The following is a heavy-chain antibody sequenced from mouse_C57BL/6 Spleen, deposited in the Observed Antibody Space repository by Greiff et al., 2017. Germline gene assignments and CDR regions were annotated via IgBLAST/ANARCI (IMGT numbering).Heavy chain of an antibody. CDR1: GYTFTDYY. J-gene: IGHJ2*01. Sequence: EVQLQQSGPELVKPGASVKISCKASGYTFTDYYMNWVKQSHGKSLEWIGDINPNNGGTSYNQKFKGKATLTVDKSSSTAYMELRSLTSEDSAVYYCARRHYGSSPYYFDYWGQGTTLTVSS. CDR3: ARRHYGSSPYYFDY. V-gene: IGHV1-26*01. CDR2: INPNNGGT. D-gene: IGHD1-1*01.